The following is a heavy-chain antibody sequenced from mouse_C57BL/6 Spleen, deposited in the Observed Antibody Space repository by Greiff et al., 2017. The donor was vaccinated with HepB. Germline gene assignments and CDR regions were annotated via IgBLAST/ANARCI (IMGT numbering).Heavy chain of an antibody. D-gene: IGHD2-5*01. V-gene: IGHV1-26*01. J-gene: IGHJ2*01. CDR3: AGSNYGGYFDY. CDR2: INPNNGGT. CDR1: GYTFTDYY. Sequence: EVQLQQSGPELVKPGASVKISCKASGYTFTDYYMNWVKQSPGKSLEWIGDINPNNGGTSYNQKFKGKATLTVDKSSSTAYMELRSLTSEDSAVYYCAGSNYGGYFDYWGQGTTLTVSS.